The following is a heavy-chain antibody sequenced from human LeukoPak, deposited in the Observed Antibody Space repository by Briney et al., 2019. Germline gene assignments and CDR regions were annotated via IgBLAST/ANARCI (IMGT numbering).Heavy chain of an antibody. CDR1: GFTFSSYW. D-gene: IGHD3-22*01. J-gene: IGHJ4*02. Sequence: GGSLRLSCAASGFTFSSYWMSWVRQAPGKGLEWVAHIKQDGSEKYYVDSVKGRFTISRDNAKNSLSLQMNSLRAEDTAVYYCARDFYYDSSGYYSGYWGQGALVTVSS. CDR3: ARDFYYDSSGYYSGY. CDR2: IKQDGSEK. V-gene: IGHV3-7*01.